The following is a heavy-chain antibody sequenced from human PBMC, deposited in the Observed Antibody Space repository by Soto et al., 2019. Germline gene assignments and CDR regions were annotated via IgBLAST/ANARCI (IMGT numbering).Heavy chain of an antibody. Sequence: SETLSLTCTVSGGSISSYYWSWIRQPPGKGLEWIGYIYYSGSTNYNPSLKSRVTISVDTSKNQFSLKLSSVTAADTAVYYCARARPRQWLVQGAFDIWGQGTMVTVSS. J-gene: IGHJ3*02. V-gene: IGHV4-59*01. CDR2: IYYSGST. CDR3: ARARPRQWLVQGAFDI. CDR1: GGSISSYY. D-gene: IGHD6-19*01.